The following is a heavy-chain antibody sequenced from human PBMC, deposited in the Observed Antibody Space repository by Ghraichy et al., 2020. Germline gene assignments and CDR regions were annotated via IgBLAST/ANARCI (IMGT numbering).Heavy chain of an antibody. CDR3: ARDWDSSDWFDL. CDR1: GFTFSRYW. D-gene: IGHD6-25*01. V-gene: IGHV3-7*01. Sequence: GGSLRLSCAASGFTFSRYWMSWVRQAPGKGLEWVAHIKQDGSEKYYVDSVKGRFTISRDNAKNSLFLQMNSLRAEDTAVYYCARDWDSSDWFDLWGQGTLVTVSS. CDR2: IKQDGSEK. J-gene: IGHJ5*02.